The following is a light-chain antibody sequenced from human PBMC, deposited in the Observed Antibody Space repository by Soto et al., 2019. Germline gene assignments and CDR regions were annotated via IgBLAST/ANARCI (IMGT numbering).Light chain of an antibody. Sequence: QSALTQPRSVSGSPGQSVTISCTGTSSVVGGYNYVSWYQQHPGKVPKLMIFDVNKRPSGVPDRFSGSKSGNTASLTISGLQAEDEADYHCCSYAGSNILMFGGGTKVTVL. CDR1: SSVVGGYNY. V-gene: IGLV2-11*01. CDR2: DVN. J-gene: IGLJ3*02. CDR3: CSYAGSNILM.